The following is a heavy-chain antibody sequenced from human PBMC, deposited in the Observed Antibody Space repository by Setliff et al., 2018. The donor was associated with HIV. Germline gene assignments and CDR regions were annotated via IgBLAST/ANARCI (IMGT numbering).Heavy chain of an antibody. V-gene: IGHV4-38-2*02. CDR2: IYYSGST. Sequence: PSETLSLTCTVSSYSITSGRFWGWIRQPPGMGLEWIGYIYYSGSTYYNPSLKSRVTISVDTSKNQFSLKLSSVTAADTAVYYCARAEMATITGSFDYWGQGTLVTVSS. D-gene: IGHD5-12*01. CDR3: ARAEMATITGSFDY. CDR1: SYSITSGRF. J-gene: IGHJ4*02.